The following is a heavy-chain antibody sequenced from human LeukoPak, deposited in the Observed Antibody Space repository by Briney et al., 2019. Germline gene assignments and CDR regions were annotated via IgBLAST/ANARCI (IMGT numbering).Heavy chain of an antibody. CDR3: ALTFGGSGSYKS. CDR2: INPNSGGT. Sequence: ASVKVSCKASGYTFTGYYMHWVRQAPGQGLEWMGWINPNSGGTNYAQKFQGRVTMTRDTSISTAYMELSRLRSDDTAVYYCALTFGGSGSYKSWGQGTLVTVSS. V-gene: IGHV1-2*02. D-gene: IGHD3-10*01. J-gene: IGHJ5*02. CDR1: GYTFTGYY.